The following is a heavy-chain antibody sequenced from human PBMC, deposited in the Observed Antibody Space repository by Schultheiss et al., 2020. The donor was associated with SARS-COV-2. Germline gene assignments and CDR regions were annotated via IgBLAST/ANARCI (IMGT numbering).Heavy chain of an antibody. J-gene: IGHJ3*02. V-gene: IGHV3-23*01. D-gene: IGHD4-23*01. Sequence: GGSLRLSCAASGFTFSDYYMSWVRQAPGKGLEWVSAISGSGGGTYYADSVKGRFTVSRDNSKNTLYLQMNSLRAEDTAVYYCAKVPTLRWLAFDIWGQGTMVTVSS. CDR3: AKVPTLRWLAFDI. CDR1: GFTFSDYY. CDR2: ISGSGGGT.